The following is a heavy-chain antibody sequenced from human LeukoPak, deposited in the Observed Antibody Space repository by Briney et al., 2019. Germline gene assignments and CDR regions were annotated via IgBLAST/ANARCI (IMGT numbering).Heavy chain of an antibody. V-gene: IGHV3-21*01. CDR2: ISSSSSYI. CDR3: ARPLGGTHAFDI. CDR1: DFTFSTYT. J-gene: IGHJ3*02. D-gene: IGHD1-1*01. Sequence: PGGSLRLSCAASDFTFSTYTMNWVRRAPGKGLEWVSSISSSSSYIYYADSVKGRFTISRDNAKNSLCLQMNSLRAEDTAVYYCARPLGGTHAFDIWGQGTMVTVSS.